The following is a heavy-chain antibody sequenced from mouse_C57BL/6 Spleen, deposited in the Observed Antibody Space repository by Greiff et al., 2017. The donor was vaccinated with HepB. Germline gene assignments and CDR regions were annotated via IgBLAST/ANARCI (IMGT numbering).Heavy chain of an antibody. D-gene: IGHD2-12*01. V-gene: IGHV1-82*01. CDR2: IYPGDGDT. J-gene: IGHJ4*01. CDR1: GYAFSSSW. CDR3: ARKSDDEEAMDY. Sequence: QVQLQQSGPELVKPGASVKISCKASGYAFSSSWMNWVKQRPGKGLEWIGRIYPGDGDTNYNGKFKGKATLTADKSSSTAYMQRSSLNSEDSAVYFCARKSDDEEAMDYWGQGTSVTVSS.